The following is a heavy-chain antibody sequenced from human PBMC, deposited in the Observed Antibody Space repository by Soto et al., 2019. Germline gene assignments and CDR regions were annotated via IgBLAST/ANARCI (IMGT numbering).Heavy chain of an antibody. CDR2: ISYRGST. Sequence: PSETLSLTCNVPGTSIIAYYWTWIRQPPGKALEWIGYISYRGSTKYNPSLKSRVAISLDTSRNQFSLKLTPVTASDTAIYFCAREAGPDRWFDPWGQGTLVTVSS. CDR3: AREAGPDRWFDP. CDR1: GTSIIAYY. J-gene: IGHJ5*02. D-gene: IGHD6-19*01. V-gene: IGHV4-59*01.